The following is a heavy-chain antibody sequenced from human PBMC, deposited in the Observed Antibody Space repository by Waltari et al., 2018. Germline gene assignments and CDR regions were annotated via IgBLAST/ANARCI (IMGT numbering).Heavy chain of an antibody. V-gene: IGHV4-39*02. CDR3: TKSGNSYTNSNFFDP. CDR1: GDSMRTTNYY. D-gene: IGHD6-25*01. Sequence: QVQESGPGLVKTSETLSLTCTVSGDSMRTTNYYWAWVRQSPEGGLEGLGSVYYTGKTWYKPSLDSGVSLSVDSSNGLFSLRLRSLTAADTAVYFCTKSGNSYTNSNFFDPWGQGLLVTVSS. J-gene: IGHJ5*02. CDR2: VYYTGKT.